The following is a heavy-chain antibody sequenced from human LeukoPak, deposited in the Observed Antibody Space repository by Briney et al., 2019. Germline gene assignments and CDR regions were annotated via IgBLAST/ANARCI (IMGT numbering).Heavy chain of an antibody. V-gene: IGHV3-66*01. Sequence: GGSLRLSCVASGFTVSSNYMSWVRQAPGKGLEWVSVIYSGDNAYYVDSVKGRFTISRDSSKNTLYLQMNSLRAEDTAVYYCARDYYDILTANRQTKSSYFDYWGQGTLVTVSS. J-gene: IGHJ4*02. CDR2: IYSGDNA. CDR1: GFTVSSNY. D-gene: IGHD3-9*01. CDR3: ARDYYDILTANRQTKSSYFDY.